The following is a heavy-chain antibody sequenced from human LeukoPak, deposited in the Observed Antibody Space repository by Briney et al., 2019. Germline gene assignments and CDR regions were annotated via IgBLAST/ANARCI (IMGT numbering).Heavy chain of an antibody. V-gene: IGHV3-23*01. CDR3: ARRGEAMDPFDY. D-gene: IGHD5-18*01. Sequence: PGGSLRLSCAASGFTFSTYAVTWVRQAPGKGLEWVSIITRSGGTYYADSVKGRFTISRENSKNTLYLQMNSLRAEDTAVYYCARRGEAMDPFDYWGQGTLVTVSS. CDR1: GFTFSTYA. J-gene: IGHJ4*02. CDR2: ITRSGGT.